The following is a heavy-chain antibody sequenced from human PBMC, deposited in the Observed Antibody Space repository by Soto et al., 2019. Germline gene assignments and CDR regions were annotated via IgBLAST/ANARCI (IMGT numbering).Heavy chain of an antibody. D-gene: IGHD3-10*01. CDR1: GFTFGDYA. CDR2: IRSKPYDGTT. Sequence: GGSLRLSCTASGFTFGDYAMSWFRQAPGKGLEWVGFIRSKPYDGTTEYAASAKGRFTISRDDSKSIAYLQMDSLKTEDTAVYYCAKDLFSMVRGASYYSCGMDVWGQGTTVTVSS. CDR3: AKDLFSMVRGASYYSCGMDV. J-gene: IGHJ6*02. V-gene: IGHV3-49*03.